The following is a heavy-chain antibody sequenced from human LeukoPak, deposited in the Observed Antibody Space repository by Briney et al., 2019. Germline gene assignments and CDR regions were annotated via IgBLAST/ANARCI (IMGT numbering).Heavy chain of an antibody. CDR3: ARGPRRRIAVAGTSDAFDI. D-gene: IGHD6-19*01. CDR1: GFTFSSYE. J-gene: IGHJ3*02. Sequence: GGSLRLSCAASGFTFSSYEMNWVRQAPGKGLEWVSYISSSGSTIYYADSVKGRFTISRDNAKNSLYLQMNSLRAEDTAVYYCARGPRRRIAVAGTSDAFDIWGQGTMVTVSS. V-gene: IGHV3-48*03. CDR2: ISSSGSTI.